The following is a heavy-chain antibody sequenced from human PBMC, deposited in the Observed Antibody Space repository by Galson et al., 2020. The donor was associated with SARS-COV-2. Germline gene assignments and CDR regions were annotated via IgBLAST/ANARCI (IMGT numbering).Heavy chain of an antibody. V-gene: IGHV1-24*01. J-gene: IGHJ6*02. CDR1: GYTLTELS. CDR3: ATAPSITSYYDFWSGYRYYYYYGMDV. Sequence: ASVKVSCKVSGYTLTELSMHWVRQAPGKGLEWMGGFDPEDGETIYAQKFQGRVTMTEDTSTDTAYMELSSLRSEDTAVYYCATAPSITSYYDFWSGYRYYYYYGMDVWGQGTTVTVSS. CDR2: FDPEDGET. D-gene: IGHD3-3*01.